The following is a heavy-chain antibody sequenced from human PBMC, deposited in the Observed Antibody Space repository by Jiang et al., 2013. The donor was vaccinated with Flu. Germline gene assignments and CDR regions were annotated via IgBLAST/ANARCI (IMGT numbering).Heavy chain of an antibody. V-gene: IGHV4-39*07. CDR1: GGSISSSSYY. CDR2: IYYSGST. Sequence: PGLVKPSETLSLTCTVSGGSISSSSYYWGWIRQPPGKGLEWIGSIYYSGSTYYNPSLKSRVTISVDTSKNQFSLKLSSVTAADTAVYYCARGPWELGDYWGQGTLVTVSS. J-gene: IGHJ4*02. CDR3: ARGPWELGDY. D-gene: IGHD1-26*01.